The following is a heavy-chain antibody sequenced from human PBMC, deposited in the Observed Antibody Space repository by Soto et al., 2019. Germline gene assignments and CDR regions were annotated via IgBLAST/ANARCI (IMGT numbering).Heavy chain of an antibody. CDR1: GGSISSYC. Sequence: QVQLQESGPGLVKPSETLSLTCTVSGGSISSYCWSWVRQPPGEGLEWIANICNSGGTNYNPSLKSRVVISVDTSRNQFSLKLSSVTAADTAVYYCARGVGRYGSNLDYWDQGTLVTVSS. CDR2: ICNSGGT. V-gene: IGHV4-59*01. CDR3: ARGVGRYGSNLDY. J-gene: IGHJ4*02. D-gene: IGHD1-26*01.